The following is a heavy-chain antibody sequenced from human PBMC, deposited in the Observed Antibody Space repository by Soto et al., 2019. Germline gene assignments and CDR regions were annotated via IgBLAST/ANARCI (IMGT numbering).Heavy chain of an antibody. CDR1: GFSLTTESVG. CDR2: IYGDDDK. V-gene: IGHV2-5*02. D-gene: IGHD3-22*01. J-gene: IGHJ4*02. CDR3: AHLHYFGVGGYYRYFDY. Sequence: QITLKESGPTLVKPTQTLTLTCTFSGFSLTTESVGVGWIRQPPGKALEWVALIYGDDDKRRNPSLNSRLLITKDTSKNQVVLKMSNMDPVDTGTYYCAHLHYFGVGGYYRYFDYWGQGILVPGSS.